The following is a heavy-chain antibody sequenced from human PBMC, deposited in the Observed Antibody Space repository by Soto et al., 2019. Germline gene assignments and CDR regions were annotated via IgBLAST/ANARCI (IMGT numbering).Heavy chain of an antibody. CDR2: ITTSGGNT. V-gene: IGHV3-23*01. Sequence: GGSLRLSCAASGFTFSTYAMSWVRQAPGKGLEWVSTITTSGGNTYYAVSVQGRFTISRDNSKNTLYLQMNSLRAEDTAVYYCSGRYCTNGVCYTNYYYYIDVWGKGTTVTVSS. CDR1: GFTFSTYA. CDR3: SGRYCTNGVCYTNYYYYIDV. D-gene: IGHD2-8*01. J-gene: IGHJ6*03.